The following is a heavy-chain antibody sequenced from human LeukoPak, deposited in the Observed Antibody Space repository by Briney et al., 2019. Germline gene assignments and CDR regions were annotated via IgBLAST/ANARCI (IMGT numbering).Heavy chain of an antibody. CDR2: VYYSGTT. Sequence: SETLSLTCSVSGGSISSSGYYWGWIRQPPGKGLEWIGSVYYSGTTYYNPPLKSRVTVSVDTSKNQFSLRLSSVTAADTAVYYCAREYSSSRYGYWGQGTLVSVSS. J-gene: IGHJ4*02. CDR1: GGSISSSGYY. D-gene: IGHD2-2*01. V-gene: IGHV4-39*07. CDR3: AREYSSSRYGY.